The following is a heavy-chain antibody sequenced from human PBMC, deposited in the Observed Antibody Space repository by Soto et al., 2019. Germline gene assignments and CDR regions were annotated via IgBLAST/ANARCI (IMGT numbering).Heavy chain of an antibody. V-gene: IGHV3-53*01. Sequence: PGGSLRLSCAVSGFSVSNTYMSWVRQAPGKGLEWISVIYRGRATYYADSVKGRFTISRDNSKNTLYLQMDSLRAEDTAIYYCLTKKDVLTGYLDYWGQGTQVTVSS. CDR2: IYRGRAT. J-gene: IGHJ4*02. D-gene: IGHD3-9*01. CDR3: LTKKDVLTGYLDY. CDR1: GFSVSNTY.